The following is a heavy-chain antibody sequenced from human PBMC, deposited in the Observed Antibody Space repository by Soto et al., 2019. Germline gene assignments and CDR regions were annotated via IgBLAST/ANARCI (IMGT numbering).Heavy chain of an antibody. D-gene: IGHD5-12*01. CDR1: GGTFSSYA. Sequence: EASVKGPCKASGGTFSSYAISWVRQAPGQGLEWMGGIIPIFGTANYAQKFQGRVTITADESTSTAYMELSSLRSEDTAVYYCAMRDGYNYRYFDYWGQGTLVTVSS. J-gene: IGHJ4*02. CDR3: AMRDGYNYRYFDY. V-gene: IGHV1-69*13. CDR2: IIPIFGTA.